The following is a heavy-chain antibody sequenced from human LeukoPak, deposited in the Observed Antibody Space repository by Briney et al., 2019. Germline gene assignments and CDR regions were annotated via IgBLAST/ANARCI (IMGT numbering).Heavy chain of an antibody. Sequence: SSETLSLTCAVYGGSFSGYYWSWIRQPPGKGLEWIGEINHSGSTNYNPSLKSRVTISVDTSKNQFSLKLSSVTAADTAVYYCARSPGYCSSTSCYADFDYWGQGTLVTVSS. CDR3: ARSPGYCSSTSCYADFDY. CDR2: INHSGST. CDR1: GGSFSGYY. J-gene: IGHJ4*02. D-gene: IGHD2-2*01. V-gene: IGHV4-34*01.